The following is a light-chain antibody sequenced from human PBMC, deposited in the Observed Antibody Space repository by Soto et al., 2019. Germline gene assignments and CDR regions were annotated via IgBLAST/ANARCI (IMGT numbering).Light chain of an antibody. Sequence: QSALTQPASVSGSPGKSITISCTGTSSDVGGYNYVSWYQQHPGKAPKLMIYEVSNRPSGVSNRFSGSKSGNTASLTISGLKDADDAADSCSSYTSNILDYVFGTGTKLTVL. CDR3: SSYTSNILDYV. J-gene: IGLJ1*01. CDR1: SSDVGGYNY. CDR2: EVS. V-gene: IGLV2-14*01.